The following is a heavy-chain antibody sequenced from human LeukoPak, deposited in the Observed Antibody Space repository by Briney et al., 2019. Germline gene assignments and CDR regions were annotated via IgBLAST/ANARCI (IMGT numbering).Heavy chain of an antibody. CDR1: GYTFNHHG. V-gene: IGHV1-18*01. Sequence: ASVKVSCKASGYTFNHHGISWVRQAPGQGLEWMGWISAYNGNTNYAQKLQGRVTMTTDTSTSTAYMELRSLRSDDTAVYYCARAGEVGSWYDWGQGTLVTVSS. CDR3: ARAGEVGSWYD. J-gene: IGHJ4*02. D-gene: IGHD6-13*01. CDR2: ISAYNGNT.